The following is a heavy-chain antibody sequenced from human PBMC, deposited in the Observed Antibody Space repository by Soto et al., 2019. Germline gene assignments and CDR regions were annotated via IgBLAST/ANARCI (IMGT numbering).Heavy chain of an antibody. V-gene: IGHV3-23*01. J-gene: IGHJ6*02. CDR2: LRGSATST. Sequence: EVQLLESGGGLVQPGGSLRLSCAASGFTFSSYAMSWVRPAPGKGLEWVSALRGSATSTYSADSLKVRFTISSENSKNPLDLQMPSPSAEDTAFYYCARGLGSGGAAEGYYCYGMDVWGQGTTVTVAS. CDR1: GFTFSSYA. D-gene: IGHD6-19*01. CDR3: ARGLGSGGAAEGYYCYGMDV.